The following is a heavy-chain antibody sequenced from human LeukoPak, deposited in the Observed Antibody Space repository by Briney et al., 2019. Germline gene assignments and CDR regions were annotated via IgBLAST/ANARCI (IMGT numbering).Heavy chain of an antibody. J-gene: IGHJ6*02. CDR2: FGLEDGET. CDR3: AKDVGTGGMDV. D-gene: IGHD3/OR15-3a*01. V-gene: IGHV1-24*01. Sequence: ASVKVSCKVSGYSLTELSIHWVRQAPRKGLEWMGGFGLEDGETIYAQRFQGRVTMTEDTSTDTAYMQLSSLTSEDTAVYYCAKDVGTGGMDVWGQGTTVIVSS. CDR1: GYSLTELS.